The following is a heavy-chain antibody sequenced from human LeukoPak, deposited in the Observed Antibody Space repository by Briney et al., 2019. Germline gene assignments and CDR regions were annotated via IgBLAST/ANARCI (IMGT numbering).Heavy chain of an antibody. J-gene: IGHJ5*02. V-gene: IGHV4-4*07. CDR1: GGSISSYY. CDR3: ARTTEDCSRTSCYQYWFDP. CDR2: LYSSGDT. Sequence: PSETLSLTCIVSGGSISSYYWSWIRQPAGKGLEWIGRLYSSGDTNYNPSLKSRVTMSVDTSKNQFSLNLNSVTAADTAVYYCARTTEDCSRTSCYQYWFDPWGQGTLVTVSS. D-gene: IGHD2-2*01.